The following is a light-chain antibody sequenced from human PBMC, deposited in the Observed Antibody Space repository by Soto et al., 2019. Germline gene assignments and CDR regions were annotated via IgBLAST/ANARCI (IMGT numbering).Light chain of an antibody. V-gene: IGKV3-11*01. Sequence: EIVWTQSPATLSLSPGERATLSCRSSQSISRYLAGYQQKRGQAPRLLIYDASNRATGIPARFGGSGSGTDFTLTISSREPEDFAVYYCQRRAIWPLTCGGGTKVEI. CDR1: QSISRY. J-gene: IGKJ4*01. CDR3: QRRAIWPLT. CDR2: DAS.